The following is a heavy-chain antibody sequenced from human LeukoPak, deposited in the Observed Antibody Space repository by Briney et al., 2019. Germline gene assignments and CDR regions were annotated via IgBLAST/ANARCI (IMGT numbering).Heavy chain of an antibody. V-gene: IGHV3-7*04. CDR3: ARSGVPNGFDI. Sequence: GGSLRLSCAASGFTFSRHWVSWGRQAPAKGLEWVARINGDGSEKDNVDFVKGRFTISSDNRKKLVYLQMNSLRVEDTSVYYCARSGVPNGFDIWGQGTMVTVST. D-gene: IGHD3-10*01. CDR1: GFTFSRHW. CDR2: INGDGSEK. J-gene: IGHJ3*02.